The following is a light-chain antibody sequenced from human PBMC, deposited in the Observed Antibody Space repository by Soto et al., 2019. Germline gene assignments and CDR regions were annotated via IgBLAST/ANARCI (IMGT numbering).Light chain of an antibody. CDR1: QSISSW. Sequence: DIQMTQSPSTLSATAGDRVTITCRASQSISSWLAWYQHKPGKAPKLLIYDASNLDSGVPSRFSGSGSGTEFSLTISNLQPDDRATYYCQYHDDHFGPGTRVDIK. CDR2: DAS. V-gene: IGKV1-5*01. CDR3: QYHDDH. J-gene: IGKJ3*01.